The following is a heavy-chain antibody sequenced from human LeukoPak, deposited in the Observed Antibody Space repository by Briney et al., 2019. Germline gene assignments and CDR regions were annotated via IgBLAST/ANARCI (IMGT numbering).Heavy chain of an antibody. Sequence: ASVKVSCKASGYTFTSYGISWVRQAPGQGLEWMGGIIPISGTANYAQKFQGRVTMTRDMSTSTVYMELSSLRSEDTAVYYCARDRAFWFDPWGQGTLVTVSS. CDR3: ARDRAFWFDP. CDR2: IIPISGTA. J-gene: IGHJ5*02. CDR1: GYTFTSYG. V-gene: IGHV1-69*05.